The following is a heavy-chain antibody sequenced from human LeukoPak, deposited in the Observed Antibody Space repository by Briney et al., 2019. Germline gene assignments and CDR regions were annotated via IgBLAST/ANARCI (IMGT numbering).Heavy chain of an antibody. V-gene: IGHV3-23*01. J-gene: IGHJ4*02. D-gene: IGHD6-13*01. CDR1: GFTLSSHA. Sequence: GGSLRLSCAASGFTLSSHAMSWVRQAPGKGLEWVSTISGSGVSTHYADSVKGRFTVSRDTSQSTLYLQMNSLRAEDMAVYYCAKGLAAADYYFDYWGQGALVTVSS. CDR2: ISGSGVST. CDR3: AKGLAAADYYFDY.